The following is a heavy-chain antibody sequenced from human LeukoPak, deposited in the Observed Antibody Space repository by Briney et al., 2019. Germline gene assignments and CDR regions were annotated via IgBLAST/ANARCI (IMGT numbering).Heavy chain of an antibody. D-gene: IGHD4-17*01. Sequence: PSQTLSLTCTVSGGSINSGGYYWSWIRQHPGKGLEWIGYIYYSGSTYYNPSLKSRVTISIDTSKNQFSLKLSSVTAADTAVYYCARKDYGDHRGFAYWGQGTLVTVSS. V-gene: IGHV4-31*03. CDR1: GGSINSGGYY. CDR2: IYYSGST. J-gene: IGHJ4*02. CDR3: ARKDYGDHRGFAY.